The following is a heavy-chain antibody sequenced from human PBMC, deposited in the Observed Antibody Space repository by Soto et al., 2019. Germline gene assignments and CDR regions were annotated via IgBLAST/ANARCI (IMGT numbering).Heavy chain of an antibody. V-gene: IGHV3-74*01. CDR2: INSDGSST. Sequence: GGSLRLSCAASGFTFSSYWMHWVRQAPGKGLVWVSRINSDGSSTSYADSVKGRFTISRDNAKNTLYLQMNSLRAEDTAVYYCARGPHDYGDFNYYYYYYMDVWGKGTTVTVSS. D-gene: IGHD4-17*01. CDR3: ARGPHDYGDFNYYYYYYMDV. CDR1: GFTFSSYW. J-gene: IGHJ6*03.